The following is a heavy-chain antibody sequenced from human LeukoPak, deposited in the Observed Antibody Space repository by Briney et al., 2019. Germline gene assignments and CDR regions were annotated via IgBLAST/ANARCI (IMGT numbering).Heavy chain of an antibody. CDR3: ARGGAFYWNPRY. J-gene: IGHJ4*02. V-gene: IGHV3-53*01. CDR2: PYTDDTT. CDR1: GFTVSDYY. Sequence: GGSLRLSCVASGFTVSDYYMSWVRQAPGKGLEWVSLPYTDDTTIYADSVEGRFTISRDDSKNTIYLHMTTLRGEDTAVYYCARGGAFYWNPRYWGQGTLVTVSS. D-gene: IGHD1-1*01.